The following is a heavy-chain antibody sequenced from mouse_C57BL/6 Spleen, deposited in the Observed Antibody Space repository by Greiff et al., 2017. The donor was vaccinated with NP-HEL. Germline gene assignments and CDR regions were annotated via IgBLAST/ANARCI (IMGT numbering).Heavy chain of an antibody. CDR1: GYTFTDYY. CDR2: INPNNGGT. Sequence: EVQLQQSGPELVKPGASVKISCKASGYTFTDYYMNWVKQSHGKSLEGIGDINPNNGGTSYNQKFKGKATLTVDKSSSTAYMELRSLTSEDSAVYYCARSTIVTTRYYFDYWGQGTTLTVSS. D-gene: IGHD2-5*01. V-gene: IGHV1-26*01. CDR3: ARSTIVTTRYYFDY. J-gene: IGHJ2*01.